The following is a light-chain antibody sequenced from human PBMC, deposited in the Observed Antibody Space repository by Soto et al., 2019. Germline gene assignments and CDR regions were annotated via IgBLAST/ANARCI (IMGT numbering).Light chain of an antibody. CDR1: SSDVGGYNY. CDR2: EVS. CDR3: ISYAGSNNLV. J-gene: IGLJ2*01. Sequence: QSALTQPPSASGSPGQSVTISCTGTSSDVGGYNYVSWYQQHPGKVPKLIIYEVSKRPSGAPDRFSGSKSGNTASLTVSGLQAEDEADYYCISYAGSNNLVFGGGTQLTVL. V-gene: IGLV2-8*01.